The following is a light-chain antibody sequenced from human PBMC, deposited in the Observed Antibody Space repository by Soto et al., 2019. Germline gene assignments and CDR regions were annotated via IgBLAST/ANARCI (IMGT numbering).Light chain of an antibody. CDR2: EGS. CDR3: CSYAGSSTWV. CDR1: SSDVGSYNL. Sequence: SALTQPASVSGSPGQSITISCTGTSSDVGSYNLVSWYQQHPGKAPKLMIYEGSKRPSGVSNRFSGSKSGNTASLTISGLQAEDEADYCCCSYAGSSTWVFGGGNKLTVL. V-gene: IGLV2-23*01. J-gene: IGLJ3*02.